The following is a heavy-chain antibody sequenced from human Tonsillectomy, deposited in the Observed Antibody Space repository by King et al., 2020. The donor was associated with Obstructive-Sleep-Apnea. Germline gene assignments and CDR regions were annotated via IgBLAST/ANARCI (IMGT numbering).Heavy chain of an antibody. J-gene: IGHJ4*02. D-gene: IGHD3-10*01. CDR1: GGSISSYY. V-gene: IGHV4-59*08. CDR3: ARHTYYGAGGNPDF. Sequence: QLQESGPGLVKPSETLSLTCTVSGGSISSYYWSWIRQPPGKGLEWLGYIYYNGNTYYSPSLKSRVTMSVDTSKKQFSLTLSSLTAADTAVYYCARHTYYGAGGNPDFWGQGTLVTVSS. CDR2: IYYNGNT.